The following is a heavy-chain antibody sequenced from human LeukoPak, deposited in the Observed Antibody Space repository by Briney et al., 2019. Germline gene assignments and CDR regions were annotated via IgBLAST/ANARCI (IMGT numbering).Heavy chain of an antibody. CDR1: SGSISTSNYY. CDR3: ARGNYYDSTTYYRAFDI. D-gene: IGHD3-22*01. V-gene: IGHV4-39*07. CDR2: IFYSGST. Sequence: SETLSLTCTVSSGSISTSNYYWGWVRQPPGKALEWIGNIFYSGSTYYSPSLKSRVTISVDTSKNQFSLKLSSVTAADTAVYYCARGNYYDSTTYYRAFDIWGQGTMVTVSS. J-gene: IGHJ3*02.